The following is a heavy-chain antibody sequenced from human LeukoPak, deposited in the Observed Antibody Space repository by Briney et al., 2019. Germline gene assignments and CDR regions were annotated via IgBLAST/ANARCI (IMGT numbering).Heavy chain of an antibody. J-gene: IGHJ4*02. CDR1: GGSISSYY. Sequence: SETLSLTCTVSGGSISSYYWSWIRQPPGKGREWIGYIYYSGSTNYNPSLKSRVTISVDTSKNQFSLKLSSVTAADTAVYYCARHSHYDFWSGYYPSVDYWGQGTLVTVSS. CDR3: ARHSHYDFWSGYYPSVDY. CDR2: IYYSGST. D-gene: IGHD3-3*01. V-gene: IGHV4-59*08.